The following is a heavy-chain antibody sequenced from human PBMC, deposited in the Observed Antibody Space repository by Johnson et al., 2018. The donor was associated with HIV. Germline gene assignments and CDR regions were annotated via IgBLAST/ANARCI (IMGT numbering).Heavy chain of an antibody. Sequence: QVQLLESGGGVVQPGRSLRLSCAASGFIFSTYGIHWVRQTPGKGLEWVAGMSYDGSNKYYADSVKGRFTISRDNSKNTLYLQMNSLRAEDTAVYYCAKCIWGSSLIDAFDIWGQGTRVTVSS. V-gene: IGHV3-33*06. CDR3: AKCIWGSSLIDAFDI. J-gene: IGHJ3*02. D-gene: IGHD6-13*01. CDR1: GFIFSTYG. CDR2: MSYDGSNK.